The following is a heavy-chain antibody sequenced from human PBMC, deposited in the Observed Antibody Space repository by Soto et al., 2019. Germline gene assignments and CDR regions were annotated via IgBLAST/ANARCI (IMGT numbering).Heavy chain of an antibody. V-gene: IGHV1-69*01. CDR1: GGTFSSYA. Sequence: QVQLVQSGAEVKKPGSSVKVSCKASGGTFSSYAISWVRQAPGQGLEWMGGIIPIFGTANYAQKFQGRVTITADESTSKAYMELSSLRAEDTAVYYCARPGIAAAGKRGYYYGMDVWGQGTTVTVCS. D-gene: IGHD6-13*01. J-gene: IGHJ6*02. CDR3: ARPGIAAAGKRGYYYGMDV. CDR2: IIPIFGTA.